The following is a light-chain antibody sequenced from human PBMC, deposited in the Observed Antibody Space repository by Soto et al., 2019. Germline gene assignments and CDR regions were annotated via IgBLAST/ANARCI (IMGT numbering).Light chain of an antibody. V-gene: IGKV1-17*01. Sequence: DIQMTQSPSSLSASVGDRVTITCRASQGIRNGLGWYQKKPGKAPKRLIYAASSLQSGVPSRFSGSGSGTEFTLTISSLQPEDFATYYCLQHNSYPFIFGPGTKVDIE. CDR2: AAS. J-gene: IGKJ3*01. CDR1: QGIRNG. CDR3: LQHNSYPFI.